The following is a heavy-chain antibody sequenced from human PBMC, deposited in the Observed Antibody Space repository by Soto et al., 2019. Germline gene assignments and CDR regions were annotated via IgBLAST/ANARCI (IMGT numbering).Heavy chain of an antibody. D-gene: IGHD3-10*01. Sequence: SETLSLTCTVSGGSISSSSYYWGWIRQPPGKGLEWIGSIYYSGSTYYNPSLKSRVTISVDTPKNQFSLKLSSVTATDTAVYYCARQYGSGSYWFDYWGQGTLVTVSS. CDR2: IYYSGST. CDR3: ARQYGSGSYWFDY. V-gene: IGHV4-39*01. J-gene: IGHJ4*02. CDR1: GGSISSSSYY.